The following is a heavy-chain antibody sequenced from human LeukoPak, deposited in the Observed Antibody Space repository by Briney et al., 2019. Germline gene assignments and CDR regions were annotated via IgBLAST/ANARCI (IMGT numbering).Heavy chain of an antibody. V-gene: IGHV3-53*01. Sequence: GGSLRLFCAASGFTVSSNYMSWVRQAPGKGLEWVSVIYSGGSTYYADSVKGRFTISRDNSKNTLYLQMNSLRAEDTAVYYCARGYYDSSGFNYWGQGTLVTVSS. D-gene: IGHD3-22*01. CDR1: GFTVSSNY. CDR2: IYSGGST. J-gene: IGHJ4*02. CDR3: ARGYYDSSGFNY.